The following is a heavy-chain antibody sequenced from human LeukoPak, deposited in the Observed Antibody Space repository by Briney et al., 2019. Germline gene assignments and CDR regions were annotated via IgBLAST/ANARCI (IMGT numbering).Heavy chain of an antibody. CDR1: GFTITNAW. CDR2: IRGKSDGGTT. D-gene: IGHD6-19*01. CDR3: TTRPGIAVADV. J-gene: IGHJ6*04. V-gene: IGHV3-15*01. Sequence: GGSLRLSCAASGFTITNAWVSWVRQAPGKGLEWVGRIRGKSDGGTTDYAAPVQGRFTISRDDSKNTLYLQMNSLKTEDTAVYYCTTRPGIAVADVWGKGTTVTVSS.